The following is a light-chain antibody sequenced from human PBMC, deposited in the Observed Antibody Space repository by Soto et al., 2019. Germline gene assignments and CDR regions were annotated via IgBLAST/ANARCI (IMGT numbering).Light chain of an antibody. CDR1: RSIDIW. J-gene: IGKJ1*01. CDR3: QQYNSYSQT. Sequence: DIQMTQSPSTLSASVGDRVIVTCRASRSIDIWLAWYQQKPGKAPKLLIYKASTLESGVPSRFSGSGSGTEYTLTISSLQPDDFTTYYCQQYNSYSQTFGQGTKVEIK. V-gene: IGKV1-5*03. CDR2: KAS.